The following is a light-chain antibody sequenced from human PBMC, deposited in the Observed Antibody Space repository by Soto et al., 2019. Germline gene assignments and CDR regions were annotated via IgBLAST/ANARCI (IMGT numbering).Light chain of an antibody. J-gene: IGKJ1*01. V-gene: IGKV3-15*01. CDR1: QSVSSK. Sequence: EIVMTQSPATLSVSPGERATLSCRASQSVSSKLAWYQQKPGQAPRVRIYGASTRATGIPARVSGSGSGTEFTLTISSLQTEDFAVYYCQHYNDWPPTWTFGQGTRVEIK. CDR2: GAS. CDR3: QHYNDWPPTWT.